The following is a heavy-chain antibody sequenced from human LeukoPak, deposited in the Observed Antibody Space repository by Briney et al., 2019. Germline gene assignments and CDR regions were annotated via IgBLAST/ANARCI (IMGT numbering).Heavy chain of an antibody. D-gene: IGHD5-24*01. V-gene: IGHV3-64*01. CDR3: ARAWRGWLLSFGY. CDR2: ITSNGGTT. CDR1: GFTFSSYA. Sequence: GGSLRLSCAASGFTFSSYAMHWVRQAPGRGLEYVSGITSNGGTTYYANSVKGRFTISRDNSKNTLYLQMGSLRAEDMTLYYCARAWRGWLLSFGYWGQGTLVTVSS. J-gene: IGHJ4*02.